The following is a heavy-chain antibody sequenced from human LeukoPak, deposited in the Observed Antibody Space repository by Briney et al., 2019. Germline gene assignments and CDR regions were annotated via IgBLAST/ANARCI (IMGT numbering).Heavy chain of an antibody. CDR1: GDYFRSSFYY. CDR3: AKNPQHDDDADEGFDY. V-gene: IGHV4-39*07. D-gene: IGHD3-16*01. Sequence: AETLSLTCTVSGDYFRSSFYYWGWIRHPPGKGLEWFGQISYTGNTYYNPSLKSRVTISLDTSKNQFSLNLSAVTAADTAIYYCAKNPQHDDDADEGFDYWGQGTLVTVSS. J-gene: IGHJ4*02. CDR2: ISYTGNT.